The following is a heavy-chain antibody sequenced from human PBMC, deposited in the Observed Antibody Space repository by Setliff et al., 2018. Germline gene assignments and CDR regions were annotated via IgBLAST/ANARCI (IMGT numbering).Heavy chain of an antibody. J-gene: IGHJ5*01. CDR2: IYYGGTT. D-gene: IGHD4-4*01. CDR1: GASISSYY. V-gene: IGHV4-59*08. CDR3: AGRDYSGGDS. Sequence: KTSETLSLTCTVSGASISSYYWSWIRQPPGKGLEWIGYIYYGGTTNYNPSLKSRVSISLDTSKSQFSLNLFSVTAADTAVYYCAGRDYSGGDSWGHGTLVTVSS.